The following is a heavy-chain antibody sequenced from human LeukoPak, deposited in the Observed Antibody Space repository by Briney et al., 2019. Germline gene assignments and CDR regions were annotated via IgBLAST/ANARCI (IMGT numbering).Heavy chain of an antibody. CDR3: ARISTNTWYNFDY. V-gene: IGHV3-48*03. Sequence: PGGSLRLSCAASGFTFSSYAMSWVRQAPGKGLEWVSYISSGGGSIYYADSVKGRFTISRDNAKYSLYLQMNSLRGEDTAVYYCARISTNTWYNFDYWGQGTLVTVSS. D-gene: IGHD2-2*01. J-gene: IGHJ4*02. CDR2: ISSGGGSI. CDR1: GFTFSSYA.